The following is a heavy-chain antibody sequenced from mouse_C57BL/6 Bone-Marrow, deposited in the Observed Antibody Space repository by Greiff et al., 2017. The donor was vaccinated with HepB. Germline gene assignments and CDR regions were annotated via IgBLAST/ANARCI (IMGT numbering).Heavy chain of an antibody. Sequence: QVQLKESGPGLVAPSQSLSITCTVSGFSLTSYGVDWVRQPPGKGLEWLGVIWGGGSTNYNSALMSRLSISKDNSKSQVFLKMNSLQTDDTAMYYCAKLRVEDYYGSSSNFAYWGQGTLVTVSA. CDR1: GFSLTSYG. J-gene: IGHJ3*01. CDR2: IWGGGST. CDR3: AKLRVEDYYGSSSNFAY. D-gene: IGHD1-1*01. V-gene: IGHV2-9*01.